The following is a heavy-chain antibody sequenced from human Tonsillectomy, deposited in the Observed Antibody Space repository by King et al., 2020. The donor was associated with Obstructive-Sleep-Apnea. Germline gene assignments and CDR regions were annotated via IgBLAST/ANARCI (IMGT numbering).Heavy chain of an antibody. J-gene: IGHJ4*02. Sequence: VQLVESGGGLVKPGGSLRLSCAGSGFTFSDAWMGWVRQVPGEGLEWIGRIKSNSEDGTADYTAPVKGRFTISRDDSKHTLYLLMNSLKTEDTAMYYCLTIYPSDYWGQGTLVTVSS. CDR1: GFTFSDAW. CDR3: LTIYPSDY. D-gene: IGHD5-24*01. V-gene: IGHV3-15*01. CDR2: IKSNSEDGTA.